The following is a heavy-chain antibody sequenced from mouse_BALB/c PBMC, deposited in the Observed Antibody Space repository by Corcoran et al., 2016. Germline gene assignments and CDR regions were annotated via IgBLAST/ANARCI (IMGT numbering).Heavy chain of an antibody. V-gene: IGHV9-1*02. CDR1: GYTFTNYG. CDR2: INTYTGEP. Sequence: QIQLVQSGPELKKPGETVKISCKASGYTFTNYGMNWVKQAPGKGLKWMGWINTYTGEPTYADDFKGRFAFSLETSASTAYLQINNLKNEDMATYFCARWGGNYYFDYWGQCTTLTVSS. CDR3: ARWGGNYYFDY. D-gene: IGHD2-1*01. J-gene: IGHJ2*01.